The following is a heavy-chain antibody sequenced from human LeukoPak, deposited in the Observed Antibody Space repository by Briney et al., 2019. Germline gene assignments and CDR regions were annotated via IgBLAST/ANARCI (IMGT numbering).Heavy chain of an antibody. CDR1: GFTVSSNY. V-gene: IGHV3-53*01. Sequence: GGSLRLSCAASGFTVSSNYMSWVRQAPGKGLEWVSVIYSGGSTYYADSVKGRFTISRDNSKNTLYLQMNSLRAEDTAVYYCASSHYDFWSGRSPPDYWGQGTLVTVSS. CDR2: IYSGGST. CDR3: ASSHYDFWSGRSPPDY. J-gene: IGHJ4*02. D-gene: IGHD3-3*01.